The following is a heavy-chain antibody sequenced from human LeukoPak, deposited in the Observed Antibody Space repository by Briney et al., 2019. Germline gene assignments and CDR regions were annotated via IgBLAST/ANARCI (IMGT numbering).Heavy chain of an antibody. D-gene: IGHD5-18*01. CDR2: INSSGGST. CDR1: GYTFTRYY. CDR3: ARDGSYGPDY. V-gene: IGHV1-46*01. Sequence: ASVKVSCKASGYTFTRYYMHWVQQASGQGLEWMGIINSSGGSTNYAQKFQGRVTMTRDTSTSTVYLELSSLRSEDTAVYYCARDGSYGPDYWGQGTLVTVSS. J-gene: IGHJ4*02.